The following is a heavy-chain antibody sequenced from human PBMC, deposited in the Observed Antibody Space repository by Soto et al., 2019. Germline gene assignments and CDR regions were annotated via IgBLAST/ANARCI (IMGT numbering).Heavy chain of an antibody. D-gene: IGHD6-19*01. CDR2: FDPEDGET. Sequence: GASVKVSCEVSGDTLTELSMHWVRQAPGKGLEWMGGFDPEDGETIYAQKFQGRVTMTEDTSTDTAYMELSSLRSEDTAVYYCATAMYSSGFPGAFDIWGQGTMVTVSS. J-gene: IGHJ3*02. CDR3: ATAMYSSGFPGAFDI. V-gene: IGHV1-24*01. CDR1: GDTLTELS.